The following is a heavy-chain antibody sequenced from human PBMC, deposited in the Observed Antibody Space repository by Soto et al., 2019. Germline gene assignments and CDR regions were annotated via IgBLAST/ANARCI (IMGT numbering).Heavy chain of an antibody. CDR2: ISAHNGNT. Sequence: QVNLVQSGAEVKKPGASVKVSCKGSGYIFTTYGITWVRQAPGQGLEWMGWISAHNGNTNYAQKLQGRVTVTRDTATSTAYMELRNLRSDDTALYFCARGRYGDYWGQGALVTVSS. CDR3: ARGRYGDY. CDR1: GYIFTTYG. V-gene: IGHV1-18*01. D-gene: IGHD1-1*01. J-gene: IGHJ4*02.